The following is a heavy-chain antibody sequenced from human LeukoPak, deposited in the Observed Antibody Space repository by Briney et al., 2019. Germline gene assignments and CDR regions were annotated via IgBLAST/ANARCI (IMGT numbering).Heavy chain of an antibody. J-gene: IGHJ4*02. D-gene: IGHD3-3*01. CDR3: ASVDFWSGYHFDY. CDR2: IWYDGSNK. Sequence: GGSLRLSCAASGFTFSSYGMHWVRQAPGKGLDREAVIWYDGSNKYYADSVKGRFTISRGNSKNTLYLQMNSLRAEDTAVYSCASVDFWSGYHFDYWGQGTLVTVSS. CDR1: GFTFSSYG. V-gene: IGHV3-33*01.